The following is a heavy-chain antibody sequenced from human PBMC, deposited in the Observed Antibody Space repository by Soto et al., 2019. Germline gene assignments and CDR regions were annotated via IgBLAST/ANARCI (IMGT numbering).Heavy chain of an antibody. D-gene: IGHD3-3*01. CDR2: ISAYNGNT. J-gene: IGHJ6*02. V-gene: IGHV1-18*01. Sequence: ASVKVSCKASGYTFTSYGISWVRQAPGQGLEWMGWISAYNGNTNYAQKLQGRVTMTTDTSTSTAYMELRSLRPDDTAVYYCARVSVRFLEWLLYYYYYGMDVWGQGTTVTVSS. CDR3: ARVSVRFLEWLLYYYYYGMDV. CDR1: GYTFTSYG.